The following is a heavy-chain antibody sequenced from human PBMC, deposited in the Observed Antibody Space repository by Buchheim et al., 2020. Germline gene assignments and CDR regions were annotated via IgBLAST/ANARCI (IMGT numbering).Heavy chain of an antibody. CDR2: MYYSGTT. V-gene: IGHV4-31*03. D-gene: IGHD5-24*01. CDR3: ARRDGFNQVFDF. CDR1: GDSIRSGGYY. J-gene: IGHJ4*02. Sequence: QVLLQESGPGLVKPSQTLSLTCSVSGDSIRSGGYYWSWIRRHPGKGLEWIGYMYYSGTTYYNPSLRSRVTISLDTAKNQLSLKLNSVTAADTAVYYCARRDGFNQVFDFWGRGTL.